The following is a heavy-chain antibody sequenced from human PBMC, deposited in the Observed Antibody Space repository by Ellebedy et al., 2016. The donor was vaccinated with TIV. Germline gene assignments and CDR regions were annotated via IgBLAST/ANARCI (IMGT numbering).Heavy chain of an antibody. J-gene: IGHJ4*02. CDR2: ISVDGVST. V-gene: IGHV3-23*01. D-gene: IGHD1-26*01. Sequence: ETLSLTCAASGFTFSSFAMHWVRQAPGKGLEWLSVISVDGVSTYHAGSVKGRFTITRDNSKNTLYLQMSRLSAEDTAIYYRAKGSSSGFTYDRVGFEYWGQGTLVTVSS. CDR3: AKGSSSGFTYDRVGFEY. CDR1: GFTFSSFA.